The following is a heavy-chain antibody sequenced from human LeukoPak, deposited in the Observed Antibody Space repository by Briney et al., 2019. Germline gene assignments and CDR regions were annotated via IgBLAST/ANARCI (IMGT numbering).Heavy chain of an antibody. J-gene: IGHJ4*02. D-gene: IGHD5-18*01. CDR3: ARGGGRGIQLWSDY. CDR1: GFTFSSYS. V-gene: IGHV3-30*03. Sequence: PGGSLRLSCAASGFTFSSYSMNWVRQAPGKGLEWVAVISYDGSSKYYADSVKGRFTISRDNSKNTLHLEMNSLRAEDTAVYYCARGGGRGIQLWSDYWGQGTLVTVSS. CDR2: ISYDGSSK.